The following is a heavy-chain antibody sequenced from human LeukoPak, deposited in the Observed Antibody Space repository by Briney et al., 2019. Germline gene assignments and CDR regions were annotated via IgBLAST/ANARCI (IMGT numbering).Heavy chain of an antibody. CDR2: ISSSSSYI. V-gene: IGHV3-21*01. CDR3: ARVKSSSSWSLDY. CDR1: GFTFSSYS. Sequence: PGGSLRLSCAASGFTFSSYSMDWVRQAPGKGLEWVSSISSSSSYIYYADSVKGRFTISRDNAKNSLYLQMNSLRAEDTAVYYCARVKSSSSWSLDYWGQGTLVTVSS. D-gene: IGHD6-13*01. J-gene: IGHJ4*02.